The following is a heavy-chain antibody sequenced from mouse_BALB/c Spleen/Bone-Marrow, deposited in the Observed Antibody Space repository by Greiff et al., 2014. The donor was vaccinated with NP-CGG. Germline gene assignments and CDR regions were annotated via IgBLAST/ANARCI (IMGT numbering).Heavy chain of an antibody. J-gene: IGHJ4*01. CDR3: ARGYGNLAMDY. V-gene: IGHV2-9*02. CDR2: IWAGGST. CDR1: GFSLTSYG. Sequence: QVHVKQSAPGLVAPSQSLSITCTVSGFSLTSYGVHWVRQPPGKGLEWLGVIWAGGSTNYNSALMSRLSISKDKSKSQVFLKMNSLQTDDTAMYYCARGYGNLAMDYWGQGTTVTVSS. D-gene: IGHD2-1*01.